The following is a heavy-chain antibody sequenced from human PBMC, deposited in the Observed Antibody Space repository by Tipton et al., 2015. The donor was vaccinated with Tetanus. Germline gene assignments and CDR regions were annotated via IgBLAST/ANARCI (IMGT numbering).Heavy chain of an antibody. CDR2: IYYSGST. CDR1: GGSISSYY. V-gene: IGHV4-59*01. CDR3: ARDPGGVSDY. J-gene: IGHJ4*02. D-gene: IGHD3-16*01. Sequence: TLSLTCTVSGGSISSYYWSWIRQPPGKGLEWIGYIYYSGSTNYNPSLKSRVTISVDTSKNQFSLKLSSVTAADTAVDYCARDPGGVSDYWGQGTLVTVSS.